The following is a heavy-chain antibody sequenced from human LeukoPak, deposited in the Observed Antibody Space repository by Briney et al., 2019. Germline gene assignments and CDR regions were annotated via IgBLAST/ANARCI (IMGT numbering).Heavy chain of an antibody. CDR1: GYTFTSYG. Sequence: GASVKVSCKASGYTFTSYGISWVRQAPGQGLEWMGWISAYNGNTNYAQKLQGRVTMTTDTSTSTAYMELRSLRSDDTAVYYCARLPVPRNAYGDYHFDYWGQGTLVTVSS. CDR2: ISAYNGNT. V-gene: IGHV1-18*01. J-gene: IGHJ4*02. D-gene: IGHD4-17*01. CDR3: ARLPVPRNAYGDYHFDY.